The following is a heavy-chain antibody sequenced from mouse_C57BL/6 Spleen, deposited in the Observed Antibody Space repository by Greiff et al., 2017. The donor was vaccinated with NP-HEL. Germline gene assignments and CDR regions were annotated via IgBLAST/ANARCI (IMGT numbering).Heavy chain of an antibody. D-gene: IGHD2-1*01. CDR1: GYTFTSYG. CDR3: ARSDGNYPDTYAMDY. J-gene: IGHJ4*01. CDR2: IYIGNGYT. V-gene: IGHV1-58*01. Sequence: EVQLQESGAELVRPGSSVKMSCKTSGYTFTSYGINWVKQRPGQGLEWIGYIYIGNGYTEYNEKFKGKATLTSDTSSSTAYMQLSSLTSEDSAIYISARSDGNYPDTYAMDYWGQGTSVTVSS.